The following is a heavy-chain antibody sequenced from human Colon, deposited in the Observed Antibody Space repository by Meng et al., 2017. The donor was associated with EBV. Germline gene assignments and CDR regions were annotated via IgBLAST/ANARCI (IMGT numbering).Heavy chain of an antibody. CDR2: IYHGVNI. V-gene: IGHV4-30-2*01. Sequence: QSQQSGSGLVRPYQTLSLTCAASGDSITSGDYSWTWIRQPPGKGLEWIGYIYHGVNIYYTPSLRSRVTISVDKSRNQFSLKLTSVSAADTAVYYCVRDTRRGGGWFDPWGQGTLVTVSS. CDR1: GDSITSGDYS. CDR3: VRDTRRGGGWFDP. D-gene: IGHD3-10*01. J-gene: IGHJ5*02.